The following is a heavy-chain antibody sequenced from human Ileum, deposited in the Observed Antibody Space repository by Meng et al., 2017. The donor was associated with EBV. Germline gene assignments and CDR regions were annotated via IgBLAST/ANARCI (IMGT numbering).Heavy chain of an antibody. CDR2: IHYNGGT. CDR3: AKEQDDGDRGIHRIDS. D-gene: IGHD5-18*01. Sequence: RHRWVSGPGLCNSSGPLALTCPVSGVSFSTSSYFWGWNRQTPGKGLEWIGSIHYNGGTAYNPSLQSRVTMSVDTSKNQFSLRLTSVTAADTAVYYCAKEQDDGDRGIHRIDSWGQGTLVTVSS. CDR1: GVSFSTSSYF. J-gene: IGHJ5*01. V-gene: IGHV4-39*07.